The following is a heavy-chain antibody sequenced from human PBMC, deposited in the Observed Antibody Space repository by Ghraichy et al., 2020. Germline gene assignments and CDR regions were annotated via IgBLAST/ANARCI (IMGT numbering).Heavy chain of an antibody. V-gene: IGHV4-34*01. Sequence: SETLSLTCAVYGGSFSGYYWSWIRQPPGKGLEWIGEINHSGSTNYNPSLKSRVTISVDTSKNQFSLKLSSVTAADTAVYYCARSFYGDYCDYWGQGTLVTVSS. CDR2: INHSGST. CDR3: ARSFYGDYCDY. J-gene: IGHJ4*02. D-gene: IGHD4-17*01. CDR1: GGSFSGYY.